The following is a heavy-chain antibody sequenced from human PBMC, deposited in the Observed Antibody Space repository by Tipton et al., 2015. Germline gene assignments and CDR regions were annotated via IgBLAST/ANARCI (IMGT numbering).Heavy chain of an antibody. CDR2: ISYTDGA. D-gene: IGHD5-12*01. V-gene: IGHV4-59*01. Sequence: LRLSCAASGFTFSSYAMSWVRQAPGKGLEWIGYISYTDGAHYNPALKSRVTISVDTSKKQFSLMLTSVTAADTAVYYCARRSTASGPPGRFDPWGQGTLVTVSS. CDR1: GFTFSSYA. CDR3: ARRSTASGPPGRFDP. J-gene: IGHJ5*02.